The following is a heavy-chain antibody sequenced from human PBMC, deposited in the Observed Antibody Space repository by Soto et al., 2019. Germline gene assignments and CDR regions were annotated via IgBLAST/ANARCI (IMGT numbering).Heavy chain of an antibody. CDR2: ISAYNGNT. CDR3: VRDLGIAVAGNLGY. CDR1: GYTFTSYG. V-gene: IGHV1-18*04. Sequence: GASVKVSCKASGYTFTSYGISWVRQAPGQGLEWMGWISAYNGNTNYAQKLQGRVTMTTDTSTSTAYMELRSLRSDDTAVYYCVRDLGIAVAGNLGYWGQGTLVTVS. D-gene: IGHD6-19*01. J-gene: IGHJ4*02.